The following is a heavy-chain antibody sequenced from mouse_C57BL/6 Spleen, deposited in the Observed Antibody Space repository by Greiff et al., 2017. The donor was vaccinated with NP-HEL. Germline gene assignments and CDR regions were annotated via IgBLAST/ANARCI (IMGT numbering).Heavy chain of an antibody. CDR2: IHPNSGST. CDR3: ARDEDYFDY. V-gene: IGHV1-64*01. CDR1: GYTFTSYW. Sequence: QVHVKQSGAELVKPGASVKLSCKASGYTFTSYWMHWVKQRPGQGLEWIGMIHPNSGSTNYNEKFKSKATLTVDKSSSTAYMQLSSLTSEDSAVYYCARDEDYFDYWGQGTTLTVSS. J-gene: IGHJ2*01.